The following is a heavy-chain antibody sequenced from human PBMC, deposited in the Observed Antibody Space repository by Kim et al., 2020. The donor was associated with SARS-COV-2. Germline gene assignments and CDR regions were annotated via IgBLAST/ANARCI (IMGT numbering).Heavy chain of an antibody. CDR1: GFRFSVFS. J-gene: IGHJ4*02. D-gene: IGHD6-19*01. CDR3: ARSVEGAFDN. CDR2: ITSDERTI. V-gene: IGHV3-48*02. Sequence: GGSLRLSCVASGFRFSVFSMNWVRQAPGKGLEWVSYITSDERTIYYADSVKGRFTISRDNAKNSLFLQMNSLRDDDTALYYCARSVEGAFDNWGQGTLVTVSS.